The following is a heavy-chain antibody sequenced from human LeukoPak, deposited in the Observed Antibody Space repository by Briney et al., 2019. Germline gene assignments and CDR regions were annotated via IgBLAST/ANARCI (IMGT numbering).Heavy chain of an antibody. J-gene: IGHJ4*02. V-gene: IGHV4-31*03. D-gene: IGHD6-19*01. CDR2: IYYSGST. CDR1: GGSISSGGYS. CDR3: ARGPKGRYSSGWYY. Sequence: PSETLSLTCTVSGGSISSGGYSWSWIRQHPGKGLEWIGYIYYSGSTYYNPSLKSRVTISVDTSKNQFSLKLSSVTAADTAVYYCARGPKGRYSSGWYYWGQGTLVTVSS.